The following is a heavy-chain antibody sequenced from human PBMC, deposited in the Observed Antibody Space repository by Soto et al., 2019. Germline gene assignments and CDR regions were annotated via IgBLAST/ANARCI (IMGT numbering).Heavy chain of an antibody. V-gene: IGHV4-61*01. CDR1: GVSVSSSSCS. D-gene: IGHD6-13*01. CDR2: IYYSGST. Sequence: SGTLSLTFAVCGVSVSSSSCSLGWIRQPPGKGLEWIGYIYYSGSTNYNPSLKSRVTISVDTSKNQFSLKLSSVTAADTAVYYCARSLLYSSSWKQVYYYYYMDVWGKGTTVTVSS. CDR3: ARSLLYSSSWKQVYYYYYMDV. J-gene: IGHJ6*03.